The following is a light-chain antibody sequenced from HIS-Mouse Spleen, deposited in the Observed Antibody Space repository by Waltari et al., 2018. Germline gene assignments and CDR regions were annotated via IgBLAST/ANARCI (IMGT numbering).Light chain of an antibody. Sequence: QSALTQPASVSGSPGQSITISCTGTSSDVGGYNYVSWYQQHPGKAPKLMIYEVSNRPSGVSNGFSGSKSCNTASLTISGLQAEDEADYYCSSYTSSSPYVFGTGTKVTVL. CDR2: EVS. V-gene: IGLV2-14*01. CDR3: SSYTSSSPYV. CDR1: SSDVGGYNY. J-gene: IGLJ1*01.